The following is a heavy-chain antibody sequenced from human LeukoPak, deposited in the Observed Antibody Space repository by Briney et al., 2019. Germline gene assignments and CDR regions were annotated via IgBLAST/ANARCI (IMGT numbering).Heavy chain of an antibody. CDR3: ARLIEYRTSSRVFDI. CDR1: GYSLTTYG. CDR2: ITTYNGNT. V-gene: IGHV1-18*01. J-gene: IGHJ3*02. Sequence: ASVKVSCKASGYSLTTYGITWVQQAPGQGLEWMGWITTYNGNTNYARKLQGRVTMTTDTSTNTAYMELGSLRPDDTAVYYCARLIEYRTSSRVFDIWGQGTMVTVSS. D-gene: IGHD6-6*01.